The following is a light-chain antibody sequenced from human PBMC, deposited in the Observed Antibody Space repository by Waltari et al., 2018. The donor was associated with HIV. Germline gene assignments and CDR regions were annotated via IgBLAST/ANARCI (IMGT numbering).Light chain of an antibody. CDR3: QAWDSSNVV. CDR2: QYN. CDR1: KSGNQY. J-gene: IGLJ3*02. V-gene: IGLV3-1*01. Sequence: SFELTQPPSVSVSPGQTASITCSGDKSGNQYACWYQQKPGQSPVLVIYQYNKRPSGIPQRFSGSNSGNTATLTISGTQAMDEADYYCQAWDSSNVVFGGGTKLTVL.